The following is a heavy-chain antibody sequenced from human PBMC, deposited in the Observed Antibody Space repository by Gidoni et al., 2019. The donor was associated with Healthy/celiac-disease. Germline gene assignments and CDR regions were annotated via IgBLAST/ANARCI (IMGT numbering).Heavy chain of an antibody. CDR1: GLPFSSYS. CDR3: ASLCSSTSCSIRAFDY. D-gene: IGHD2-2*01. CDR2: ISSSSSYI. V-gene: IGHV3-21*01. Sequence: EVQLVESGGGLVKPGESLRLSCAGSGLPFSSYSMNWVRQDPGKGLEWVSSISSSSSYIYYADSVKGRFTSSRDNAKNSLYLQMNSLRAEDTAVYYCASLCSSTSCSIRAFDYWGQGTLVTVSS. J-gene: IGHJ4*02.